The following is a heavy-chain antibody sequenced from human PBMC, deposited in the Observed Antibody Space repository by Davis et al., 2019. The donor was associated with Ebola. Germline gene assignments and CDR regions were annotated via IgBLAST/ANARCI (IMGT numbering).Heavy chain of an antibody. D-gene: IGHD3-10*02. CDR1: GGASGTSGYS. Sequence: MPSETLSLTCGVSGGASGTSGYSWGWSRKSLGRELEWIGNIYYSGPTAYNPSLTSRVTISADTPKNQFSLKLESVTAADTAVYYCAREGLGFTANFVVRSCSSSLMLDYWGQGALVTVSS. J-gene: IGHJ4*02. V-gene: IGHV4-61*08. CDR2: IYYSGPT. CDR3: AREGLGFTANFVVRSCSSSLMLDY.